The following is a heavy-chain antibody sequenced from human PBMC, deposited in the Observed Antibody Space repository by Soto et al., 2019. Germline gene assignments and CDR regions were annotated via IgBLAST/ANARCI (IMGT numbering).Heavy chain of an antibody. CDR1: GFTLSSYW. J-gene: IGHJ4*02. Sequence: EVQLVESGGGLVQPGGSLRLSCATSGFTLSSYWMSWVRQAPGEGLEWVANIKRDGSEKYYVDSVQGRFTISRDNAKNSLYLQMNSLRAEDTALYYCARDGSGGICYGYYFDYWGQGTLVTVSS. CDR2: IKRDGSEK. D-gene: IGHD2-15*01. CDR3: ARDGSGGICYGYYFDY. V-gene: IGHV3-7*01.